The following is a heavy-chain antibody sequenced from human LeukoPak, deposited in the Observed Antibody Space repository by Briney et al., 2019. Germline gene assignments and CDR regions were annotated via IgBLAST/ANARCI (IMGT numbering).Heavy chain of an antibody. CDR3: AKGTLDIVVVPAAPKVYYFDY. CDR1: GFTFSGYV. V-gene: IGHV3-23*01. J-gene: IGHJ4*02. Sequence: GGSLRLSCAASGFTFSGYVMSWVRQAPGKGLEWVSDIVGSGGRTYYADSVKGRFTISRDNSKNTMYLQMSSLRAEDTAVYYCAKGTLDIVVVPAAPKVYYFDYWGQGTLVTVSS. CDR2: IVGSGGRT. D-gene: IGHD2-2*01.